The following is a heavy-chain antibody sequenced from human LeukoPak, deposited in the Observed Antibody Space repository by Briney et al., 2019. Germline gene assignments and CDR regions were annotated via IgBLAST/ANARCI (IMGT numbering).Heavy chain of an antibody. CDR1: GFTFSSHN. D-gene: IGHD3-10*02. J-gene: IGHJ6*04. V-gene: IGHV3-48*04. CDR2: ISSSGSTI. CDR3: AELGITMIGGV. Sequence: GGSLRLSCAASGFTFSSHNMNWVRQAPGKGLEWVSYISSSGSTIYYADSVKGRFTISRDNAKNSLYLQMNSLRAEDTAVYYCAELGITMIGGVWGKGTTVTISS.